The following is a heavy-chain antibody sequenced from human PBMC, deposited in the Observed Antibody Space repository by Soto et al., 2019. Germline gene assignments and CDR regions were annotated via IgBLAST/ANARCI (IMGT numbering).Heavy chain of an antibody. D-gene: IGHD3-10*01. J-gene: IGHJ4*02. CDR1: GYTFPNYG. V-gene: IGHV1-18*01. CDR3: ARDLDGSGAYYTDF. CDR2: ISAYKTNI. Sequence: ASVKVSCKASGYTFPNYGITWVRQVPGQGLEWMGWISAYKTNIKYAQKFQGRVTLTTDTSTSTAYMELRSLRSDDTAIYYCARDLDGSGAYYTDFWGQGTLVTVSS.